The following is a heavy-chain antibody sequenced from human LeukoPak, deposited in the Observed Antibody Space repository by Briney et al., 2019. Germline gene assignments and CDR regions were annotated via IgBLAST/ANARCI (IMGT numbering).Heavy chain of an antibody. Sequence: PSETLSLTCTVSGGSISSYYWSWIRQPPGKGLEWIGYIYYSGSTNYNPSLKSRVTISVDTSKNQFSLKLSSVTAADTAVYYCARSGGYSYGYFDYWGQGTLVTVSS. V-gene: IGHV4-59*01. CDR3: ARSGGYSYGYFDY. CDR2: IYYSGST. CDR1: GGSISSYY. J-gene: IGHJ4*02. D-gene: IGHD5-18*01.